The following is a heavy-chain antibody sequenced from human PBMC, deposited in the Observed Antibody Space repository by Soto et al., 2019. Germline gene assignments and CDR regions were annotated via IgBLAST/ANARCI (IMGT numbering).Heavy chain of an antibody. D-gene: IGHD1-1*01. J-gene: IGHJ6*02. CDR1: GYTFTSYY. CDR3: ARDRVRYYYGMDV. Sequence: ASVKLSCKASGYTFTSYYMHWVRQAPGQGLEWMGIINPSGGSTSYAQKFQGRVTMTRDTSTSTVYMELSSLRPEDTAVYYCARDRVRYYYGMDVWGQGTTVTVSS. V-gene: IGHV1-46*01. CDR2: INPSGGST.